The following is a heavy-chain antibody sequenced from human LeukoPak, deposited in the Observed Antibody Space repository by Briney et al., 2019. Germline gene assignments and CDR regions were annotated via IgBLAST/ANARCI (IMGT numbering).Heavy chain of an antibody. CDR3: ARAQSSSWVRDAFDI. V-gene: IGHV3-21*01. D-gene: IGHD6-13*01. Sequence: PGGSLRLSCAASGSTFSSYSMNWVRQAPGKGLEWVSSISSSSSYIYYADSVKGRFTISRDNAKNSLYLQMNSLRAEDTAVYYCARAQSSSWVRDAFDIWGQGTMVTVSS. CDR1: GSTFSSYS. CDR2: ISSSSSYI. J-gene: IGHJ3*02.